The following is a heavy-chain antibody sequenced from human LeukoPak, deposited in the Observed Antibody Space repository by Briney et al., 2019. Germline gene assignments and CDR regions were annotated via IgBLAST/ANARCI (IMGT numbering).Heavy chain of an antibody. Sequence: GGSLRLSCAASGFTFSTYAMNWVRQAPGKGLEWVSTINHNGGNTYYADSVKGRFTISRDNSKNTLYLQMNSLRAEDTAVYYCARDFHRRYYDSSGYNAFDIWGQGTMVTVSS. V-gene: IGHV3-23*01. J-gene: IGHJ3*02. CDR3: ARDFHRRYYDSSGYNAFDI. D-gene: IGHD3-22*01. CDR1: GFTFSTYA. CDR2: INHNGGNT.